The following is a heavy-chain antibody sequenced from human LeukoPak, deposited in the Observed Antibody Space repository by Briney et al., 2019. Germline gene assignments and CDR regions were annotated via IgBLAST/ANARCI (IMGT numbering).Heavy chain of an antibody. V-gene: IGHV1-8*03. J-gene: IGHJ6*03. D-gene: IGHD6-13*01. CDR2: MNPNSGNT. CDR1: GYTFTSYD. Sequence: ASVKVSCKASGYTFTSYDINWVRRATGQGLEWMGWMNPNSGNTGYAQKFQGRVTITRNTSISTAYMELSSLRSEDTAVYYCARRRSSWYAGYYYYMDVWGKGTTVTVSS. CDR3: ARRRSSWYAGYYYYMDV.